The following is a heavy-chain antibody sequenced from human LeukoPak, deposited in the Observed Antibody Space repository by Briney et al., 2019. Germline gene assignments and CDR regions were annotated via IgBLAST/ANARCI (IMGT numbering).Heavy chain of an antibody. V-gene: IGHV1-2*02. Sequence: ASVKVSCKASGYTFTGYYMHWVRQAPGQGLEWMGWINPNSGGTNYAQKFQGRVTMTRDTSISTAYMELSRLRSDDTAVYYCARDHTTPLYGDYTALAFDIWGQGTMVTVSS. CDR1: GYTFTGYY. CDR2: INPNSGGT. CDR3: ARDHTTPLYGDYTALAFDI. J-gene: IGHJ3*02. D-gene: IGHD4-17*01.